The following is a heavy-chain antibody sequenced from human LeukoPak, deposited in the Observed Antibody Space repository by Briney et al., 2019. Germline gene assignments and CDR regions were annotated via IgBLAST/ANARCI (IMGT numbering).Heavy chain of an antibody. CDR2: IYHSGST. D-gene: IGHD3-10*01. V-gene: IGHV4-4*02. J-gene: IGHJ4*02. Sequence: SSGTLSLTCAVSGGSISSSNRWSWVRQLPGKGLEWIGEIYHSGSTNYNPSLKSRVTISVDKSKNQFSLKLSSVTAADTAVYYCARDSPMVREVMMYWGQGTLVAVSS. CDR1: GGSISSSNR. CDR3: ARDSPMVREVMMY.